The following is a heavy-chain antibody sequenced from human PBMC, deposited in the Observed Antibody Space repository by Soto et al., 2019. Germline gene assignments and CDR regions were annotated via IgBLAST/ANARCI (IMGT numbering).Heavy chain of an antibody. J-gene: IGHJ6*02. CDR1: GGSFSGYY. D-gene: IGHD2-15*01. CDR2: INHSGST. V-gene: IGHV4-34*01. Sequence: XXTLSLTCAVYGGSFSGYYWRWIPQPPGKGLEWIGEINHSGSTNYNPSLKSRVTISVDTSKNQFSLKLSSVTAADTAVYYCARGRGAATIYYYYGMDVWGQGTTVTVSS. CDR3: ARGRGAATIYYYYGMDV.